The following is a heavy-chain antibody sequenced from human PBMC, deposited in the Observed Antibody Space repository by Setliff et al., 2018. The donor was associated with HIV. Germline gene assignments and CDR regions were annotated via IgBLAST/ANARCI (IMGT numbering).Heavy chain of an antibody. CDR3: ARAVMGDYYYYMDV. D-gene: IGHD3-16*01. CDR1: GGSFGSRNW. V-gene: IGHV4-4*02. J-gene: IGHJ6*03. Sequence: ASETLSLTCAVSGGSFGSRNWWSWVRQPPGKGLEWIGEIYHDGSANYTTSLRSRVTTSVDKSKNQFSLKLSSVTAADTAVYYCARAVMGDYYYYMDVWGKGTTVTVS. CDR2: IYHDGSA.